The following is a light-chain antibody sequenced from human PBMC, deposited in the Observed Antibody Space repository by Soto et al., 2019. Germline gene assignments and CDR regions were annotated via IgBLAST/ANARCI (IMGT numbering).Light chain of an antibody. CDR1: QSVTTNQ. J-gene: IGKJ2*01. Sequence: EIVLTQSPGTLSLSPGERATLSCRASQSVTTNQLAWFQQKPGQAPRLLIYDASGRATGIPDRFSGSGSGTDLTLTISRLKPEDFAVYYCQQYGSSFLTFGQGTKLEIK. CDR2: DAS. CDR3: QQYGSSFLT. V-gene: IGKV3-20*01.